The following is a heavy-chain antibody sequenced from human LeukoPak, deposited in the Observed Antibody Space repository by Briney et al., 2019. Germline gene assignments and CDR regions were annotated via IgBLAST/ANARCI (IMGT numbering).Heavy chain of an antibody. CDR1: GFTFSSYA. V-gene: IGHV3-30-3*01. CDR2: ISYDGSNK. D-gene: IGHD5-18*01. J-gene: IGHJ6*02. CDR3: ARDQLWLPYYYYGMDV. Sequence: SGGSLRLSCAASGFTFSSYAMHWVRQAPGKGLEWVAVISYDGSNKYDADAVNGRFTISRNNSKNTLYLQMNSLRAEDTAVYYCARDQLWLPYYYYGMDVWGQGTTVTVSS.